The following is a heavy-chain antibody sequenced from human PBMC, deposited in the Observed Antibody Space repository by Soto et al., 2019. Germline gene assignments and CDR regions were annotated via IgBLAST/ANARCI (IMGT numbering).Heavy chain of an antibody. J-gene: IGHJ5*02. D-gene: IGHD3-10*01. CDR3: ARVRVSAFYDNWFDP. Sequence: GESLKISCQGSGYVFTTYWISWVRQMPGKGLEWMGRIDPGDSYINYSPSFQGHVTISVGNSISTAYLQFHSLKASDTAIYYCARVRVSAFYDNWFDPWGQGTLVTSPQ. CDR1: GYVFTTYW. CDR2: IDPGDSYI. V-gene: IGHV5-10-1*01.